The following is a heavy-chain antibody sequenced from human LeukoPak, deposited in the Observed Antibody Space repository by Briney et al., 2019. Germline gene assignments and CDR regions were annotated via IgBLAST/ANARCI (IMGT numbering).Heavy chain of an antibody. Sequence: GGSLRLSCAASGFTFTSYEMNGVRQAPGKGLESVSYISSSGSNIYYADSVKGRFTISRDNAKNSLYLQMNSLRAEDTAVYYCAREETMVRGVPFDYWGQGTLVTVSS. CDR3: AREETMVRGVPFDY. J-gene: IGHJ4*02. D-gene: IGHD3-10*01. CDR1: GFTFTSYE. V-gene: IGHV3-48*03. CDR2: ISSSGSNI.